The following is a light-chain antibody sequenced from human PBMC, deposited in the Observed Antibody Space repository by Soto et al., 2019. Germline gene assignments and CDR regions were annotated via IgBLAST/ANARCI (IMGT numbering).Light chain of an antibody. CDR2: DAS. Sequence: IVLTQSPATLSVSPGERATLSCRASQAVGSNLAWYQQRPGQAPRLLIYDASTRATGIPHRFSGGGSGTEFTLTISSLQSDDFAVYYCQQYGNSPPYTFGQGTKVDIK. CDR1: QAVGSN. CDR3: QQYGNSPPYT. V-gene: IGKV3-15*01. J-gene: IGKJ2*01.